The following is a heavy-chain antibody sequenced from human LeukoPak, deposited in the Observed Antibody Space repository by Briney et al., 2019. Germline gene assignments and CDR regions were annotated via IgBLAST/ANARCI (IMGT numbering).Heavy chain of an antibody. V-gene: IGHV3-21*01. CDR2: ISSSSSYI. CDR1: GCTFSRYS. Sequence: GGCLRLSCAASGCTFSRYSMNWVRQAPGKGLEWVSSISSSSSYIYYADSVKGRFTISRDNAKNSLYLQMNSLRAEDTAVYYCARNSGSAPFDYWGQGTLVTVSS. D-gene: IGHD1-26*01. J-gene: IGHJ4*02. CDR3: ARNSGSAPFDY.